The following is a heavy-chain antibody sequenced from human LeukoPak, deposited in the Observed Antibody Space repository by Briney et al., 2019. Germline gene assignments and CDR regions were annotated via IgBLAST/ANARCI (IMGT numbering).Heavy chain of an antibody. CDR2: ISSSSSTI. D-gene: IGHD6-19*01. CDR1: GFTFSSYS. Sequence: PGGSLRLSCAASGFTFSSYSMNWVRQAPGQGLEWVSYISSSSSTIYYADSVKGRFTISRDNAKNSLYLQMNSLRAEDTAVYYCAKSIAVAGLGGGRIFDYWGQGTLVTVSS. V-gene: IGHV3-48*01. J-gene: IGHJ4*02. CDR3: AKSIAVAGLGGGRIFDY.